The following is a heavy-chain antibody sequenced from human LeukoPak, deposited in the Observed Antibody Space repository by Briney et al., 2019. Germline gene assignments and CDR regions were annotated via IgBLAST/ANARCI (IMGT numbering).Heavy chain of an antibody. CDR1: GFTFDDYA. D-gene: IGHD3-10*01. CDR3: ASQGRVRGLES. Sequence: GGSLRLSCAGSGFTFDDYAMHWVRQAPGKGLEWVSLISGDGGSTYYADSVKGRFTISRDNSKNSLYLQMNSLRTEDTALYYCASQGRVRGLESWGQGTLVTVSS. V-gene: IGHV3-43*02. CDR2: ISGDGGST. J-gene: IGHJ4*02.